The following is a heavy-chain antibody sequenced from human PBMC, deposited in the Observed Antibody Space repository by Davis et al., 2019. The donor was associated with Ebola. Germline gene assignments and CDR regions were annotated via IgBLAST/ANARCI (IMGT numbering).Heavy chain of an antibody. CDR2: MNPNSGNT. D-gene: IGHD1-26*01. V-gene: IGHV1-8*01. Sequence: AASVKVSCKASGYTFTSYDINWVRQATGQGLEWMGWMNPNSGNTGYAQKFQGRVTMTRNTSISTAYMELSSLRSDDTAVYYCARYSDRGSYWYFDLWGRGTLVTVSS. CDR1: GYTFTSYD. J-gene: IGHJ2*01. CDR3: ARYSDRGSYWYFDL.